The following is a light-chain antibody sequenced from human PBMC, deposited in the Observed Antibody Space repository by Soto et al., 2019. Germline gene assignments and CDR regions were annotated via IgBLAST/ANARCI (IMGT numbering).Light chain of an antibody. CDR3: QQYNSWPRT. CDR1: QSVRSSY. V-gene: IGKV3-20*01. Sequence: ATLSCRASQSVRSSYLAWYQLKHGQPPRLLIYGASSRDTGIPDRFSGRGSWTDFTLTISSLEPEDVSVDYCQQYNSWPRTFGQGTKVDIK. J-gene: IGKJ1*01. CDR2: GAS.